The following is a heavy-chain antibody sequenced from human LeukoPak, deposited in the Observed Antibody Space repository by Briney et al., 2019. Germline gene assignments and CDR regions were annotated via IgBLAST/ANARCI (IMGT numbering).Heavy chain of an antibody. J-gene: IGHJ6*02. V-gene: IGHV5-51*01. CDR2: IYPGDSDN. Sequence: GESLKISCKGSGYSFTSYWIGWVRQMPGKGLEWMGIIYPGDSDNRYSPSFQGQVTISADKSIRTAYLQWSSLKASDTAMYYCARHLPYYYDSSGYFNYYGMDVWGQGTTVTVSS. CDR1: GYSFTSYW. D-gene: IGHD3-22*01. CDR3: ARHLPYYYDSSGYFNYYGMDV.